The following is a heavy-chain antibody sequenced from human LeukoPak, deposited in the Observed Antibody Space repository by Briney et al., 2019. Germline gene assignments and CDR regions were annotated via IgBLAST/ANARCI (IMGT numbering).Heavy chain of an antibody. V-gene: IGHV3-74*01. J-gene: IGHJ6*04. CDR1: GFTFSSYW. Sequence: GGSLRLSCAASGFTFSSYWMHWVRQAPGKGLVWVSRINSDGSSTSYADSVKGRFTISRDNAKNTLYLQMNSLRAEDTAVYYCAREGGRVYDILTGYYFSRGMDAWGKGTTVTVSS. CDR3: AREGGRVYDILTGYYFSRGMDA. D-gene: IGHD3-9*01. CDR2: INSDGSST.